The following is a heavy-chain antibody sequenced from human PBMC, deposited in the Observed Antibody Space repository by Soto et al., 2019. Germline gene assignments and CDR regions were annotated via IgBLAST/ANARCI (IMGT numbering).Heavy chain of an antibody. D-gene: IGHD4-17*01. V-gene: IGHV3-21*01. Sequence: GGSLRLSCAASGFTFSSYSMNWVRQAPGKGLEWVSSISSSSSYIYYADSVKGRFTISRDNAKNSLYLQMNSLRAEDTAVYYCARDEDQTTVTMDVWGKGTTVTVSS. CDR1: GFTFSSYS. J-gene: IGHJ6*03. CDR3: ARDEDQTTVTMDV. CDR2: ISSSSSYI.